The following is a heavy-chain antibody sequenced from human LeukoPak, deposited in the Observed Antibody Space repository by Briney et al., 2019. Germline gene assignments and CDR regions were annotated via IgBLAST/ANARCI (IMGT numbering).Heavy chain of an antibody. J-gene: IGHJ4*02. CDR2: IIPIFGTA. Sequence: SVKVSCKASGGTFSSYAISWVRQAPGQGLEWMGGIIPIFGTANYAQKFQGRVTITTDESTSTAYMELSSLRSEDTAVYYCARVSSGYSYGYDWGQGTLVTVSS. CDR1: GGTFSSYA. V-gene: IGHV1-69*05. D-gene: IGHD5-18*01. CDR3: ARVSSGYSYGYD.